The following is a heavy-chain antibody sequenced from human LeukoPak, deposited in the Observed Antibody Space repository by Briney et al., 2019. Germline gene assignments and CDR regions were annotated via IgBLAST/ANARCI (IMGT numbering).Heavy chain of an antibody. Sequence: GASVKVSCKASGGTFSSYAISWVRQAPGQGLEWMGGIIPIFGTANYAQKFQGRVTITADKSTSTAYMELSSLRSEDTAVYYCARDPVHGYCSGGSCPGGIWGQGTMVTVSS. CDR2: IIPIFGTA. CDR1: GGTFSSYA. D-gene: IGHD2-15*01. V-gene: IGHV1-69*06. CDR3: ARDPVHGYCSGGSCPGGI. J-gene: IGHJ3*02.